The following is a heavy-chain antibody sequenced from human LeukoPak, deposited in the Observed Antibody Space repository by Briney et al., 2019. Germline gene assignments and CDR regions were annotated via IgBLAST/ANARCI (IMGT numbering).Heavy chain of an antibody. D-gene: IGHD1-26*01. V-gene: IGHV1-46*01. CDR3: ARDQWGPDGL. CDR1: GYTFTDYN. CDR2: SYPVRHFT. Sequence: SXXVSCKSSGYTFTDYNIHWVGQGPGQGIEWILISYPVRHFTTSAQHFQGRVTMTSLPPTNTFYMELSGLRFDDTAVYYCARDQWGPDGLWGQGTLVTVSS. J-gene: IGHJ3*01.